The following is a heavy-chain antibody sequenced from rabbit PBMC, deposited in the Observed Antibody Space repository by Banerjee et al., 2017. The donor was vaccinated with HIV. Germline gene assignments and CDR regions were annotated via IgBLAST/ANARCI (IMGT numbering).Heavy chain of an antibody. CDR3: ARDLAGAIGWNFNL. J-gene: IGHJ4*01. D-gene: IGHD4-1*01. Sequence: QEQLEESGGDLVKPEGSLTLTCTASGFSFTNKYVMCWVRQAPGKGLEWIACINTSSGNTVYASWAKGRFTISKTSSTTVTLQMTSLTAADTATYFCARDLAGAIGWNFNLWGPGTLVTDS. CDR2: INTSSGNT. V-gene: IGHV1S45*01. CDR1: GFSFTNKYV.